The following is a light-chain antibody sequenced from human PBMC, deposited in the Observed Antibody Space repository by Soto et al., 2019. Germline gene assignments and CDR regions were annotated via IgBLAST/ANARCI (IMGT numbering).Light chain of an antibody. V-gene: IGKV4-1*01. J-gene: IGKJ2*01. CDR2: WAS. CDR3: QQYFSTPPTYT. Sequence: DIVMTQSPDSLAVSLGERATINCKSSQSVLYSLNNRNYLAWYQQKPGQPPKLLIYWASTRESGVPDRFSGSGSGTDFTLTISSLQAEDVAVYYCQQYFSTPPTYTFGQGTKLQI. CDR1: QSVLYSLNNRNY.